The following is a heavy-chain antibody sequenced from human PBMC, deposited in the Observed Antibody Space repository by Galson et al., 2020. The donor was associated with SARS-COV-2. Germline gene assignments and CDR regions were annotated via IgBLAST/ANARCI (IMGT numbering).Heavy chain of an antibody. CDR3: AREGVNTRGVVTVPGWYFDL. CDR2: IYLNGRP. D-gene: IGHD3-3*01. V-gene: IGHV4-38-2*02. J-gene: IGHJ2*01. Sequence: SETLSLTCAVSGYSISTTNYWGCVRQPPGKWLEWIGSIYLNGRPYYNPSLKSRVTISVDTSKNQFSLRLASVTAADTALYYCAREGVNTRGVVTVPGWYFDLWGRGTLVTVSS. CDR1: GYSISTTNY.